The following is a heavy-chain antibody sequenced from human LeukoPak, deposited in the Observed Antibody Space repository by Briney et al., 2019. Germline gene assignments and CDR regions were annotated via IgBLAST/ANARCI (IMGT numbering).Heavy chain of an antibody. CDR1: GYTLTELS. Sequence: RASVKVSCKVSGYTLTELSIHWVRQAPGKGLEWMGGFDPEDGETIYAQELQGRVTMTEGTSTDTVYMELSSLRSEDTAVYYCATDQTGANDAFDIWGQGTMVTVSS. CDR3: ATDQTGANDAFDI. J-gene: IGHJ3*02. V-gene: IGHV1-24*01. CDR2: FDPEDGET. D-gene: IGHD1-26*01.